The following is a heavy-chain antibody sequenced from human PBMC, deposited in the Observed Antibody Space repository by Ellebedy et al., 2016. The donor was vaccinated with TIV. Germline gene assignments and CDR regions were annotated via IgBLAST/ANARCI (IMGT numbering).Heavy chain of an antibody. V-gene: IGHV3-21*01. D-gene: IGHD6-19*01. Sequence: PGGSLRLSCAASGFTFSSYCMNWVRQAPGKGLEWVSCICSSSTYIYYADSVKGRFTISRDNAKNSLYLQMNSLRAEDTAVYYCARDRVAGTGNPSGDSFDSWGQGTLVTVSS. J-gene: IGHJ4*02. CDR2: ICSSSTYI. CDR1: GFTFSSYC. CDR3: ARDRVAGTGNPSGDSFDS.